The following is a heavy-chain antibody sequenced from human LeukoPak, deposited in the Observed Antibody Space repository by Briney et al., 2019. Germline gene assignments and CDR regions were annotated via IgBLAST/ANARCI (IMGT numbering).Heavy chain of an antibody. CDR3: ARYGFSSSWQGGWHAFDI. CDR2: INPTVGDT. V-gene: IGHV1-46*01. D-gene: IGHD6-13*01. Sequence: GASVKVSCKASGYTLTSYYMHWARQAPGQGLEWMGIINPTVGDTIYAQKFQGRVTMTRDMSTSTVYMELSSLRSDDTAVYYCARYGFSSSWQGGWHAFDIWGQGTMVTVSS. J-gene: IGHJ3*02. CDR1: GYTLTSYY.